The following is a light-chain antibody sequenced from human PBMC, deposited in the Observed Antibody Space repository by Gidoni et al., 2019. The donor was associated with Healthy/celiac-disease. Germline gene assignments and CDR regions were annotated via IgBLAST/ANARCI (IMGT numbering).Light chain of an antibody. Sequence: GTPGQSITISCTGTSSDVGGYNYVSWYQQHPGKAPKLMLHEVSNRPSGVSNRFSGSKSGNTASLTLPGLQAEDEADYYCSSYTSSSLGVFGTGTKVTVL. CDR2: EVS. J-gene: IGLJ1*01. V-gene: IGLV2-14*01. CDR1: SSDVGGYNY. CDR3: SSYTSSSLGV.